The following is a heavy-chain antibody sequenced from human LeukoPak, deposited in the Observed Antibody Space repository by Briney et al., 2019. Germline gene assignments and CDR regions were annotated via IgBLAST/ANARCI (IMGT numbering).Heavy chain of an antibody. J-gene: IGHJ4*02. CDR3: ARDRSTAVVGVDY. CDR1: GGSISSYY. CDR2: IYYSGST. V-gene: IGHV4-59*01. Sequence: PSETLSLTCTVPGGSISSYYWSWIRQPPGKGLEWIGYIYYSGSTNYNPSLKSRVTISVDTSKNQFSLKLSSVTAADTAVYYCARDRSTAVVGVDYWGQGTLVTVSS. D-gene: IGHD5-18*01.